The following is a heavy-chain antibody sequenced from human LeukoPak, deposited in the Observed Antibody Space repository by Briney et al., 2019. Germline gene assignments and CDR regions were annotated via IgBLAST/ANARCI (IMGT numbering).Heavy chain of an antibody. Sequence: GGSLRLSCAASGFTFSNAWMSWVRQAPGKGLEWVGRIKSKTDGGTTDYAAPVKGRFTISRDDSKNTLYLQMNSLKTEDTAVYYCTTAAPYSFYFDYWGQGTLVTVSS. CDR2: IKSKTDGGTT. CDR3: TTAAPYSFYFDY. J-gene: IGHJ4*02. CDR1: GFTFSNAW. D-gene: IGHD4-11*01. V-gene: IGHV3-15*01.